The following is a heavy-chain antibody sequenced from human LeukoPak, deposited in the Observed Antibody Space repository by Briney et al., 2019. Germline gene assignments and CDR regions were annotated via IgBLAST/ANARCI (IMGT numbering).Heavy chain of an antibody. CDR2: ISSSSSYI. J-gene: IGHJ6*04. D-gene: IGHD3-10*01. CDR1: GFTFSSCS. CDR3: ARDLITMVRGVQGYYYYGMDV. Sequence: GGSLRLSCAASGFTFSSCSMNWVRQAPGKGLEWVSSISSSSSYIYYADSVKGRFTISRDNAKNSLYLQMNSLRAEDTAVYYCARDLITMVRGVQGYYYYGMDVWGKGTTVTVSS. V-gene: IGHV3-21*01.